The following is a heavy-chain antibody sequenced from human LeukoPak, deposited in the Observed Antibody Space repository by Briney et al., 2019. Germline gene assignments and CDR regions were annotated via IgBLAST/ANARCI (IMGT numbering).Heavy chain of an antibody. CDR3: ARDFSRMVHNWFDP. CDR1: GGTFSSYA. Sequence: ASVKVSCKASGGTFSSYAISWVRQAPGQGLEWMGIINPSGGSTSYAQKFQGRVTMTRDTSTSTVYMELSSLRSEDTAVYYCARDFSRMVHNWFDPWGQGTLVTVSS. J-gene: IGHJ5*02. D-gene: IGHD2-8*01. V-gene: IGHV1-46*01. CDR2: INPSGGST.